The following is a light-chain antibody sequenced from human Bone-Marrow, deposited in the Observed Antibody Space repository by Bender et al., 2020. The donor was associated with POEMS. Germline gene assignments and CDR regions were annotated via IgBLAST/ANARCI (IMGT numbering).Light chain of an antibody. CDR3: QSADSSGTYRI. V-gene: IGLV3-25*03. CDR1: ALSNQY. CDR2: KDS. J-gene: IGLJ2*01. Sequence: SPELTQPPSVSVSPGQTARITCSGDALSNQYAYWYQQKPGQAPVLVIYKDSERPSGIPERFSGSSSGKTVTLTLSGVQAEDEADYYCQSADSSGTYRIFGGGTKLTVL.